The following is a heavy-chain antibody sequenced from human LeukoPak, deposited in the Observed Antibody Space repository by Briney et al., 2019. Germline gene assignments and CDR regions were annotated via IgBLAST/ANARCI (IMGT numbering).Heavy chain of an antibody. V-gene: IGHV3-7*05. J-gene: IGHJ6*02. D-gene: IGHD6-6*01. Sequence: PGGSLRLSCAASGFTFSSYWMSWVRQAPGKGLEWVAYIKQDGSEEVYVDSVKGRSTISRDNAKNSLFLQMNTLRAEDTAVYYCARDPYSSTWSYGMDVWGQGTTVTVSS. CDR3: ARDPYSSTWSYGMDV. CDR2: IKQDGSEE. CDR1: GFTFSSYW.